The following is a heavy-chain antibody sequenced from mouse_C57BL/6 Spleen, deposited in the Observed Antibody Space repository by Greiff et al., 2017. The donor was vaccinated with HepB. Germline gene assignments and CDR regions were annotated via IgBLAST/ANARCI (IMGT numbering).Heavy chain of an antibody. CDR3: ARPIYYGTTAWFAY. CDR1: GYTFTSYW. V-gene: IGHV1-53*01. D-gene: IGHD2-1*01. Sequence: QVQLQQSGTELVKPGASVKLSCKASGYTFTSYWMHWVKQRPGQGLEWIGNINPSNGGTNYNEKFKSKATLPVDKSSSTAYMQLSSLTSEDSAVYYCARPIYYGTTAWFAYWGQGTLVTVSA. J-gene: IGHJ3*01. CDR2: INPSNGGT.